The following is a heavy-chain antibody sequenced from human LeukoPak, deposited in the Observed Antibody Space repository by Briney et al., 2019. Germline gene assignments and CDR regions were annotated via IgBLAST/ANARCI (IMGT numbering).Heavy chain of an antibody. J-gene: IGHJ4*02. CDR1: GFTLRDYY. D-gene: IGHD2-2*02. V-gene: IGHV3-11*04. CDR2: ISDSGHIT. Sequence: GGSLRLSCGASGFTLRDYYMNWIRQAPGKGLEWVSQISDSGHITYYADSVKGRFTISRDNSKNSLYLQMNSLRAEDTAVYYCARKPNTGAFFPQNCSSTSCYRNYWGQGTLVTVSS. CDR3: ARKPNTGAFFPQNCSSTSCYRNY.